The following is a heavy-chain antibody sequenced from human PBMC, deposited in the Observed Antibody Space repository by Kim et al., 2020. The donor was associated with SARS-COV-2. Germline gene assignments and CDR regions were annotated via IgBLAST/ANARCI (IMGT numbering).Heavy chain of an antibody. V-gene: IGHV5-51*01. Sequence: GESLKISCKGSGYSFTSYWIGWVRQMPGKGLEWVGISYPGDSDTRYSPSFQGQVTISADKSISTAYLQWSSLKASDTAMYYCSRPTLAYCGGDCQGAFDIWGQGTMVTVSS. D-gene: IGHD2-21*02. CDR2: SYPGDSDT. CDR3: SRPTLAYCGGDCQGAFDI. CDR1: GYSFTSYW. J-gene: IGHJ3*02.